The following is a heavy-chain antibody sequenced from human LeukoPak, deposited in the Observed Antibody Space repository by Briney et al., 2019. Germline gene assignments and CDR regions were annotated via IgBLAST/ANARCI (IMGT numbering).Heavy chain of an antibody. D-gene: IGHD3-10*01. CDR2: IYTSGST. CDR1: GGSISSYY. J-gene: IGHJ5*02. CDR3: ATQYYYGSGYPFDP. V-gene: IGHV4-4*07. Sequence: PSYTLSLTCTVSGGSISSYYWSWIRQPAGKGLEWIGRIYTSGSTNYNPSLKSRVTISVDKSKNQFSLKLSSVTAADTAVYYCATQYYYGSGYPFDPWGQGTLVTVSS.